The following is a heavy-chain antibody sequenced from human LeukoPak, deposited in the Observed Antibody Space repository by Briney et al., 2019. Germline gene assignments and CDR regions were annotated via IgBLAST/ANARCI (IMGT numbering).Heavy chain of an antibody. V-gene: IGHV4-61*02. CDR3: ARVVPDFGDYYYYMDV. D-gene: IGHD3-16*01. CDR2: IYTSGST. J-gene: IGHJ6*03. CDR1: GGSISSGSYY. Sequence: SQTLSLTCTVSGGSISSGSYYWSWIRQPGGRGLEWIGRIYTSGSTNYNPSLKSRVTISVDTSKNQFSLKLSSVTAADTAVYYCARVVPDFGDYYYYMDVWGKGTTVTVSS.